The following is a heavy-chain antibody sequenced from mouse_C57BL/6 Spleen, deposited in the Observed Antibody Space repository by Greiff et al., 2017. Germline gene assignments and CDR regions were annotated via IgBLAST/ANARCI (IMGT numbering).Heavy chain of an antibody. Sequence: VKQSCKASGYTFTSYWMHWVKQRPIQGLEWIGNIDPSDSETHYNQKFKDKATLTVDKSSSTAYMQLSSLTSEDSAVYYCARSDYGSSYWYFDVWGTGTTVTVSS. D-gene: IGHD1-1*01. J-gene: IGHJ1*03. CDR1: GYTFTSYW. V-gene: IGHV1-52*01. CDR2: IDPSDSET. CDR3: ARSDYGSSYWYFDV.